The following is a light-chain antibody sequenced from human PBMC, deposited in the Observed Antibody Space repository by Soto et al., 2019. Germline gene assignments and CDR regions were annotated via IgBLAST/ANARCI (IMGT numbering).Light chain of an antibody. CDR1: SSNIGTDYD. Sequence: QSVLTQPPSVSGAPGQRVTISCTGSSSNIGTDYDVHWYQQLPGTAPKLLIYGNSNRPSGVPDRFSGSKSGTSASLAITGLQPEDEADYYCQSYDGRLSGCVFGAGTKLTVL. CDR2: GNS. CDR3: QSYDGRLSGCV. V-gene: IGLV1-40*01. J-gene: IGLJ1*01.